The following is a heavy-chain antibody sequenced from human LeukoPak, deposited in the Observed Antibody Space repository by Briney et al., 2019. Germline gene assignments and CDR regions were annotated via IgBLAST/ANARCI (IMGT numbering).Heavy chain of an antibody. V-gene: IGHV3-74*01. CDR3: AKGQPGGTQLPSWAPYYFDY. J-gene: IGHJ4*02. Sequence: GGSLRLSCAASGFTFSSYWMHWVRQAPGKGLVWVSRINSDGSSTNYADSVKGRFTISRDNAKNTLYMQMNSLRAEDTAVYYCAKGQPGGTQLPSWAPYYFDYWGQGTLVTVSS. D-gene: IGHD5-18*01. CDR2: INSDGSST. CDR1: GFTFSSYW.